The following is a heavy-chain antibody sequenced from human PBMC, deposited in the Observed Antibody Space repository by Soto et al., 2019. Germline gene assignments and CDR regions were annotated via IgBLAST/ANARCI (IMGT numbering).Heavy chain of an antibody. J-gene: IGHJ6*02. Sequence: GESLKISCKGSGYSFTSYWIGWVRKMPGKGLEWMGIIYPGDSDTRYSPSFQGQVTISADKSISTAYLQWSSLKASDTAMYYCARGDSAAGPPVSYYYGMDVWGQGTTVTVSS. V-gene: IGHV5-51*01. CDR2: IYPGDSDT. CDR1: GYSFTSYW. CDR3: ARGDSAAGPPVSYYYGMDV. D-gene: IGHD6-13*01.